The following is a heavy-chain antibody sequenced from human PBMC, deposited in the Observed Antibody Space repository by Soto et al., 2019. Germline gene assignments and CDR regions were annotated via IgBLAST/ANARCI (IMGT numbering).Heavy chain of an antibody. D-gene: IGHD6-19*01. J-gene: IGHJ4*02. CDR3: ARVAVAVTRVDY. CDR2: LYHSGST. V-gene: IGHV4-4*02. CDR1: AGSISSNNW. Sequence: QVQLQESGPGLVKPSGTMSLTCAVSAGSISSNNWWSWVRQPPGKGLELIGELYHSGSTNYNPSLKCRVTISVDKSKNQFSLNLSSVTAADTALYYCARVAVAVTRVDYWGQGTLGTVSS.